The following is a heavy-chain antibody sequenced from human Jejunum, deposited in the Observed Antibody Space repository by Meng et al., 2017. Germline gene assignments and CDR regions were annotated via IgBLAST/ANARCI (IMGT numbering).Heavy chain of an antibody. CDR3: LHYRDSSDYHVDY. Sequence: GESLKISCAASGFTFSDAWIMWVRLPPGKGLEWVGRIKSRPNGGTTNYGAPVEGRFSISRDDSENTVFLQMNALRTDDTAVYYCLHYRDSSDYHVDYWGRGTLVTVSS. J-gene: IGHJ4*02. D-gene: IGHD3-22*01. V-gene: IGHV3-15*01. CDR1: GFTFSDAW. CDR2: IKSRPNGGTT.